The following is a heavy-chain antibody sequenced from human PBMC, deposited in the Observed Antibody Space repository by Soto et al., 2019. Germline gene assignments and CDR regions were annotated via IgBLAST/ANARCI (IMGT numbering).Heavy chain of an antibody. Sequence: PWGSLRVPCADAEGACTNEAMTWAHQDPGKGLEWVSAISANGQGIYYADSVKGRFIISRDNSKNTVFLHMDSLTAEDTAVYYCAKDRDYPRDYFHYWGQGILVTVSS. J-gene: IGHJ4*02. D-gene: IGHD3-10*01. CDR1: EGACTNEA. V-gene: IGHV3-23*01. CDR3: AKDRDYPRDYFHY. CDR2: ISANGQGI.